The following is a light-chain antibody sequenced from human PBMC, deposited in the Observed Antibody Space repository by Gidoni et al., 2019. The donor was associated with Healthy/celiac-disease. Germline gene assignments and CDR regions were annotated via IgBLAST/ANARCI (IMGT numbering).Light chain of an antibody. CDR3: LQDYNYPRX. Sequence: AIQMTQSPSSLSASVGDRVTITCRASQCIRTDLGWYQQKPGKAPNLLIYAASSLQSGVPSRFSGSRSGTDFTLTISSLQPEDFATYYCLQDYNYPRXXXGGTKVEIK. CDR2: AAS. CDR1: QCIRTD. V-gene: IGKV1-6*01. J-gene: IGKJ4*01.